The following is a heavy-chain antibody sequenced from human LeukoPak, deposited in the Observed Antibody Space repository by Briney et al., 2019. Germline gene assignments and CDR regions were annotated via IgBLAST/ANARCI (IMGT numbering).Heavy chain of an antibody. Sequence: GGSLRLSCAASGFTFDDYSLSWVRQAPGKGLEWVSGINWNGGSTGYADSVKGRFTISRDNAKNSLYLQMDSLRAEDTATYYCARDSNFHSDYYYDVFDIWGQGTVVTVSS. CDR3: ARDSNFHSDYYYDVFDI. J-gene: IGHJ3*02. V-gene: IGHV3-20*04. D-gene: IGHD2-21*02. CDR2: INWNGGST. CDR1: GFTFDDYS.